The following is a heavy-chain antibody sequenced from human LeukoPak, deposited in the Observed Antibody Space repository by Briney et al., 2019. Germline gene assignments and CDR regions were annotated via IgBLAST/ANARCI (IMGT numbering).Heavy chain of an antibody. D-gene: IGHD3-22*01. J-gene: IGHJ4*02. CDR1: GFTFGDYA. Sequence: GGSLRLSCTASGFTFGDYAMSWVRQAPGKALEWVGFIRSKTYGGTTEYAASVKDRFTISRDDSKSIAYLQMSSLKTEDTAVYYCTRDYYDSSGYYTIANWGQGTLVTVSS. V-gene: IGHV3-49*04. CDR2: IRSKTYGGTT. CDR3: TRDYYDSSGYYTIAN.